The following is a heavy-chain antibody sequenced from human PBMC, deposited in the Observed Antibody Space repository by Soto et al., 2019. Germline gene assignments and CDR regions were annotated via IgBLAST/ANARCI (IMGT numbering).Heavy chain of an antibody. J-gene: IGHJ4*02. CDR1: GVTFSSYA. D-gene: IGHD3-10*01. Sequence: HPGGSLRLSCSASGVTFSSYAMHWVRQAPGKGLEYVSAISSNGGSTYYADSVKGRFTISRDNSKNTLYLQMSSLRAEDTAVYYCTTRFAITEGGHLDYWGQGTLVTVSS. V-gene: IGHV3-64D*08. CDR3: TTRFAITEGGHLDY. CDR2: ISSNGGST.